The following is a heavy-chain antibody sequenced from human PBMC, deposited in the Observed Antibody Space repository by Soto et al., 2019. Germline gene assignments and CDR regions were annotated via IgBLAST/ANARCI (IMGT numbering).Heavy chain of an antibody. D-gene: IGHD5-18*01. CDR1: GGSISSYY. Sequence: QVQLQESGPGLVKPSETLSLTCTVSGGSISSYYWSWIRQPPGKGLELIGYIYYSGSTNYNPSLIPSLKSRVTISVDTSKNQFSLKLSSVTAADTAVYYCARAYSYGYGLYFDYWGQGTLVTVSS. CDR3: ARAYSYGYGLYFDY. CDR2: IYYSGST. J-gene: IGHJ4*02. V-gene: IGHV4-59*08.